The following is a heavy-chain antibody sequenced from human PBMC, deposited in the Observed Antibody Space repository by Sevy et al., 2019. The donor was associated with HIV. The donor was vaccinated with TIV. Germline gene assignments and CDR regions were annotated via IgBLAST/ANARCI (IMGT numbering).Heavy chain of an antibody. Sequence: ASVKFSCKASGCTFSSYAISWVRQAPGQGLEWMGGIIPIFGTANYAQKFQGRVTITADESTSPAYMELSSLGSEEGAVYYCARGRGWVYHYWGQGTLVTVSS. D-gene: IGHD2-8*01. CDR1: GCTFSSYA. CDR3: ARGRGWVYHY. CDR2: IIPIFGTA. V-gene: IGHV1-69*13. J-gene: IGHJ4*02.